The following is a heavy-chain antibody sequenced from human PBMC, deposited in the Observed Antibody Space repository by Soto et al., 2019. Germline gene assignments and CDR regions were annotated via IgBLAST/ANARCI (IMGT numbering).Heavy chain of an antibody. D-gene: IGHD6-13*01. CDR1: GGSISNYY. Sequence: QVQLQESGPGLVKPSETLSLTCTVSGGSISNYYWSWIRQPPGKGLEWIGYIYYSGSTRYNPTLKSRVTISVDTSKNHFSLKLSSVTAADTAVYYCASHGPIAAAGTVFDYWGQGTLVTVSS. V-gene: IGHV4-59*08. J-gene: IGHJ4*02. CDR2: IYYSGST. CDR3: ASHGPIAAAGTVFDY.